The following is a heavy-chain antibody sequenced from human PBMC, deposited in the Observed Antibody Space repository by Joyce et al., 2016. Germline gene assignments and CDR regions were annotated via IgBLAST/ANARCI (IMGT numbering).Heavy chain of an antibody. CDR2: INPDTGDT. CDR1: GYSFSDSY. CDR3: ARGPMPPYAFDV. J-gene: IGHJ3*01. Sequence: QVNLVQSGAEVKKPGASVKVSCKASGYSFSDSYIHWVRQAPGHGLQWMGRINPDTGDTIYAQKFQGRVTLTRDTFISTVYMEVSRLRSDDTAVYFCARGPMPPYAFDVWGQGTLVTVST. V-gene: IGHV1-2*06. D-gene: IGHD2-2*01.